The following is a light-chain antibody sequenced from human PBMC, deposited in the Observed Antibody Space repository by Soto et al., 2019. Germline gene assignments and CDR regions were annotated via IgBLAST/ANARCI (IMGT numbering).Light chain of an antibody. V-gene: IGKV3-20*01. CDR2: GAS. CDR3: QQFVSSTLT. CDR1: HSFDSSY. J-gene: IGKJ4*01. Sequence: EIVLTQSPGTLSFPPGERATLSCRSSHSFDSSYLAWYQKKPGQDPRLLIYGASSRAAGIPDRFSGGGSGTDFNLTISRLETEDFAVYYCQQFVSSTLTFGGGTKVDIK.